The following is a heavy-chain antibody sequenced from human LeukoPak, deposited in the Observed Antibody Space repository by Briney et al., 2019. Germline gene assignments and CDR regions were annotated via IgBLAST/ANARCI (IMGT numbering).Heavy chain of an antibody. CDR3: AKGGGVVVTASQCAFDI. Sequence: GGSLRLSCAASGFTFDDYAMHWVRQAPGKGLEWVSGISWNSGSIGYADSVKGRFTISRDNAKNSLYLQMNSLRAEDTALYYCAKGGGVVVTASQCAFDIWGQGTMVTVSS. CDR1: GFTFDDYA. J-gene: IGHJ3*02. V-gene: IGHV3-9*01. D-gene: IGHD2-21*02. CDR2: ISWNSGSI.